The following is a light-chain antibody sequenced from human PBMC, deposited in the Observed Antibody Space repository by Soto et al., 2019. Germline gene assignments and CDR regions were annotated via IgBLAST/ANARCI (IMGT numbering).Light chain of an antibody. V-gene: IGLV2-14*01. CDR3: SSYTSSSTLMV. CDR1: SSDVGGYNY. Sequence: QSVLTQPASVSGSPGQSITTSCTGTSSDVGGYNYASWYQQHPGKAPKLMIYDVSNRPSGVSNRFSGSKSGNTASLTISGLQAEDEPDYYCSSYTSSSTLMVFGTGTKVTVL. J-gene: IGLJ1*01. CDR2: DVS.